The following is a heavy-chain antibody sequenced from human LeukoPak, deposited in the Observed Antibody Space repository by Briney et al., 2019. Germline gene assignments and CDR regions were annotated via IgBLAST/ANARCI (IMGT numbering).Heavy chain of an antibody. Sequence: SETLSLTCAVSGGSISSGGYSWSWIRQPPGKGLEWIGYIYHSGSTYYNPSLKSRVTISVDRSKNRFSLKLSSVTAADTAVYYCARVLYGDYEDGFDPWGQGTLVTVSS. CDR2: IYHSGST. D-gene: IGHD4-17*01. CDR1: GGSISSGGYS. V-gene: IGHV4-30-2*01. J-gene: IGHJ5*02. CDR3: ARVLYGDYEDGFDP.